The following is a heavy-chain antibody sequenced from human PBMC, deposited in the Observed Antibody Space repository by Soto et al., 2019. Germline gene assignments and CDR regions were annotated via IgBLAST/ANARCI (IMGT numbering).Heavy chain of an antibody. CDR1: GYIFTNND. J-gene: IGHJ5*02. D-gene: IGHD5-18*01. V-gene: IGHV1-8*01. CDR2: MNPGSGDT. Sequence: ASVKVSCKASGYIFTNNDVSWVRQATGQGLEWMGWMNPGSGDTGYAQKFQGRVTMTRNISIATAYMELSSLRADDTAIYYCARMESFGSLNWLDPWGQGTLVTVSS. CDR3: ARMESFGSLNWLDP.